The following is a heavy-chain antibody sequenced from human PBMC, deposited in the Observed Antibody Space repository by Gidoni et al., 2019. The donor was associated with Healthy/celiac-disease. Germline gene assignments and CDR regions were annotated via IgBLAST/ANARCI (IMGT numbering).Heavy chain of an antibody. CDR2: ISYDGSTK. CDR1: SRYA. CDR3: ARDKGITIFGVVIKGPYYYYGMDV. J-gene: IGHJ6*02. V-gene: IGHV3-30*04. Sequence: SRYAMHWVRQAPGKGLEWVAVISYDGSTKYYADSVKGRFTISRDNSKNTLYLQMNSLRAEDTAVYYCARDKGITIFGVVIKGPYYYYGMDVWGQGTTVTVSS. D-gene: IGHD3-3*01.